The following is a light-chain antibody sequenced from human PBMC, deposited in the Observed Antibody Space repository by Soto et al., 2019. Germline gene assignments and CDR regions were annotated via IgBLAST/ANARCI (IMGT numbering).Light chain of an antibody. CDR3: QQYNKYPLT. CDR2: KAS. Sequence: DIQMTQSPSTLSASIGDRVTITCRASQTISVWLAWYQQIPGKAPKLLIYKASSLESGVPSRFSGSGSGTEFSLTISSLQPDDSATYYCQQYNKYPLTFGGGTKVEIK. V-gene: IGKV1-5*03. CDR1: QTISVW. J-gene: IGKJ4*01.